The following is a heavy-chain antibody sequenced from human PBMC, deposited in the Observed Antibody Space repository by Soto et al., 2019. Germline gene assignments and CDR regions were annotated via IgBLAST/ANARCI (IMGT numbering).Heavy chain of an antibody. CDR1: GGTFSSYA. CDR2: IIPIFGTA. Sequence: SVKVSCKASGGTFSSYASSWGRQAPGQGLEWMGGIIPIFGTANYAQKFQGRVTITADKSTSTAYMELSSLRSEDTAVYYCARESPDCSSTSCYPDAFDIWGQGTMVTVSS. D-gene: IGHD2-2*01. V-gene: IGHV1-69*06. CDR3: ARESPDCSSTSCYPDAFDI. J-gene: IGHJ3*02.